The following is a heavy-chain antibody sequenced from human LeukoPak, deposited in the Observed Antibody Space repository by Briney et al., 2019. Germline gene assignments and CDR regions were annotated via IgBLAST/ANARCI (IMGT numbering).Heavy chain of an antibody. CDR1: GDRVSSNSAA. J-gene: IGHJ4*02. CDR2: TYYRTEWYS. V-gene: IGHV6-1*01. CDR3: AREQDYFDY. Sequence: SQTLSLTCDISGDRVSSNSAAWNWIRQSPSRGLEWLGITYYRTEWYSDYAVSVKGRIIINADTSKNQFSLQLKSVSPEDTAVYYCAREQDYFDYWGQGTLVTVSS.